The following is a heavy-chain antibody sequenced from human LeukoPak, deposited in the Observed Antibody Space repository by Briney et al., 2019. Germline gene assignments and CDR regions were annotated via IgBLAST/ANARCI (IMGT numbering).Heavy chain of an antibody. J-gene: IGHJ4*02. CDR3: AKKRGETGDYFDY. D-gene: IGHD7-27*01. CDR2: ISAAGDVT. CDR1: GFIFSNYA. V-gene: IGHV3-23*01. Sequence: PGGSLRLSCVGSGFIFSNYAMNWLRQATGKGLEWVSSISAAGDVTYHADSVKGRFTISRDNSKNKLFMQMNSLRAEDTAVYYCAKKRGETGDYFDYWGQGTLVTVSS.